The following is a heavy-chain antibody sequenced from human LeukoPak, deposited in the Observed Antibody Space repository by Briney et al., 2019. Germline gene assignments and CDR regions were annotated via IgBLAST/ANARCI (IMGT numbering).Heavy chain of an antibody. J-gene: IGHJ2*01. CDR2: VNSEGQTT. Sequence: GGSLRLSCAASGFTFSSNWMHWVRQVPGKGLVWVSRVNSEGQTTYYADSVKGRFIISRDNAKNTPYLQMNSLRAEDTAVYYCARDPGSSSHDWYFDLWGRGTLVTVSS. CDR3: ARDPGSSSHDWYFDL. D-gene: IGHD1-26*01. CDR1: GFTFSSNW. V-gene: IGHV3-74*01.